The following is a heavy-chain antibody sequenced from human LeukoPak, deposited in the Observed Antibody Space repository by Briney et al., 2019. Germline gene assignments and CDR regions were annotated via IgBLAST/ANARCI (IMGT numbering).Heavy chain of an antibody. D-gene: IGHD2-21*02. CDR1: GYTFTSYG. J-gene: IGHJ5*02. Sequence: GASVKVSCKASGYTFTSYGISWVRQAPGQGLEWMGWISAYNGNTNYAQKLQGRVTMTTDTSTSTAYMELRSLRSDDTAVYYCARDEAYCGGDCYYWFDPWGQGTLVTVSS. V-gene: IGHV1-18*01. CDR3: ARDEAYCGGDCYYWFDP. CDR2: ISAYNGNT.